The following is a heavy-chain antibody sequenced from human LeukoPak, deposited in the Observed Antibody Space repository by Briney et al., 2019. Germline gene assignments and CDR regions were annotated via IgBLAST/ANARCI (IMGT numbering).Heavy chain of an antibody. CDR2: IYYSGST. D-gene: IGHD4-17*01. CDR1: GGSMSSGGYY. V-gene: IGHV4-31*03. CDR3: ARDRALVFYGDYSPDPPYYYYGMDV. Sequence: PSQTLSLTCTVSGGSMSSGGYYWSWIRQHPGKGLEWIGYIYYSGSTYYNPSLKSRVTISVDTSKNQFSLKLSSVTAADTAVYYCARDRALVFYGDYSPDPPYYYYGMDVWGQGTTVTVSS. J-gene: IGHJ6*02.